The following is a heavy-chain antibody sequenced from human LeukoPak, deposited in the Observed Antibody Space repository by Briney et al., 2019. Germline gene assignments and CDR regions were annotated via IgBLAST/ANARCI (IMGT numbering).Heavy chain of an antibody. CDR1: GYTFTGYY. CDR2: INPNSGGT. V-gene: IGHV1-2*02. D-gene: IGHD5-24*01. CDR3: ARDHPRDGYNWGFDP. Sequence: GASVKVSCKASGYTFTGYYMHWVRQAPGQGLEWMGWINPNSGGTNYAQKFQGRVTMTRDTSISTAYMELSRLRSDDTAVYFCARDHPRDGYNWGFDPWGQGTLVTVSS. J-gene: IGHJ5*02.